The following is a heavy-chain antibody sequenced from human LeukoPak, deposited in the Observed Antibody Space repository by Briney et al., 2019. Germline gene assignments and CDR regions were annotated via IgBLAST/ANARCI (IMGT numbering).Heavy chain of an antibody. V-gene: IGHV4-34*01. CDR1: GGSFSGYY. D-gene: IGHD1-1*01. Sequence: PSETLSLTCAVYGGSFSGYYWSWIRQPPGKGLEWIGEINHSGSTNYNPSLKSRATISVDTSKNQFSLKLSSVTAADTAVYYCARDTTGTTQRGYYYYMDVWGKGTTVTVSS. J-gene: IGHJ6*03. CDR3: ARDTTGTTQRGYYYYMDV. CDR2: INHSGST.